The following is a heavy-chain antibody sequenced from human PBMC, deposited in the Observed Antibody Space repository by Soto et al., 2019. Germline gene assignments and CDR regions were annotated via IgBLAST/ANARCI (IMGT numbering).Heavy chain of an antibody. V-gene: IGHV1-58*02. J-gene: IGHJ4*02. Sequence: GASVKVSCKASGFTFTSSAMQWVRQARGQRLEWIGWIVVGSGNTNYAQKFQERVTITRDMSTSTAYMELSSLRSEDTAVYYCAVQGREYSGYEVFDYWGQGTLVTVSS. CDR3: AVQGREYSGYEVFDY. D-gene: IGHD5-12*01. CDR2: IVVGSGNT. CDR1: GFTFTSSA.